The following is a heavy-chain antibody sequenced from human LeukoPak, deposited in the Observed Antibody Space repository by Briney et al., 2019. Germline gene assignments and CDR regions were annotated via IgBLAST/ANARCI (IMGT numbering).Heavy chain of an antibody. CDR2: IYYSGRT. D-gene: IGHD3-22*01. CDR1: GDSVSRSDSY. Sequence: SETLSLTCSVSGDSVSRSDSYWDWIRQPPGKGLEWIGTIYYSGRTYYSPSLKSRVTMSVDTSNNHFSLNLRPVTAADTAVYYCARRRYYDGSGYLEWGQGTLLSVSS. V-gene: IGHV4-39*01. CDR3: ARRRYYDGSGYLE. J-gene: IGHJ1*01.